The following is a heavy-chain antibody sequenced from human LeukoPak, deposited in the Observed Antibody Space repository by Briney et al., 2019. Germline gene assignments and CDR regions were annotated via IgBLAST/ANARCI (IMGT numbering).Heavy chain of an antibody. CDR3: AREGGKASAVAGPYY. CDR1: GFTFSSYW. CDR2: IKQDASEK. J-gene: IGHJ4*02. D-gene: IGHD6-19*01. Sequence: GGSLRLSCAASGFTFSSYWMSWVRQAPGRGLEWVANIKQDASEKYYVDSVKGRFTISRDNAKNSLYLQMNSLRAEDTAVYYCAREGGKASAVAGPYYWGQGTLVTVSS. V-gene: IGHV3-7*01.